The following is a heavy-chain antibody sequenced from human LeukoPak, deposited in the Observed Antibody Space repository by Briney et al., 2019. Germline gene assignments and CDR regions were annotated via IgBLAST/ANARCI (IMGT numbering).Heavy chain of an antibody. J-gene: IGHJ4*02. D-gene: IGHD2-21*01. CDR1: GGSISSSSYY. V-gene: IGHV4-39*01. CDR2: IYYSGST. Sequence: SETLSLTCTVSGGSISSSSYYWGWIRQPPGKGLEWIGSIYYSGSTYYNPSLKSRVTISVDTSKNQFSLKLSSVTAADTAVYYCARHHSGIFDYWGQGTLVTVSS. CDR3: ARHHSGIFDY.